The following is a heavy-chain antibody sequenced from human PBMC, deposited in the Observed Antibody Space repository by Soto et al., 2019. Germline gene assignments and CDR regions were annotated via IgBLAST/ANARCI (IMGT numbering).Heavy chain of an antibody. CDR2: ISDSGRT. V-gene: IGHV4-31*03. CDR1: DGSISSGGYY. Sequence: SETLSHTCTVSDGSISSGGYYWSWLRQHPGKGLEWIGYISDSGRTYYNPSLKSRVTISEDTSKNQFSLKLRFVTAADTAVYYCARNDSGSKNFDYWGQGTLVTVSS. D-gene: IGHD3-10*01. J-gene: IGHJ4*02. CDR3: ARNDSGSKNFDY.